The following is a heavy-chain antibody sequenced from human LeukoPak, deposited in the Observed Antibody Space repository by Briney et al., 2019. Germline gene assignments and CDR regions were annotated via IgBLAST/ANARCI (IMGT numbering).Heavy chain of an antibody. Sequence: GGSLRLSCAASGFTFSSYEMNWVRQAPGKGLEWVSYISSSGSTIYYADSVKGRFTISRDNAKNSLYLQMNSLRAEDTAVYYCARGISRGNAFDIWGQGTMVTVSS. J-gene: IGHJ3*02. V-gene: IGHV3-48*03. CDR2: ISSSGSTI. CDR3: ARGISRGNAFDI. D-gene: IGHD2-15*01. CDR1: GFTFSSYE.